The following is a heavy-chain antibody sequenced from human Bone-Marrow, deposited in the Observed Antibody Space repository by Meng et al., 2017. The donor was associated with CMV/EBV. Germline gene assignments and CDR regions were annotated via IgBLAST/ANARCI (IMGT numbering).Heavy chain of an antibody. J-gene: IGHJ4*02. CDR1: GFTFSSYS. CDR2: INGSNSHI. Sequence: GGSLRLSCAASGFTFSSYSMNWVRQAPGKGLEWVSSINGSNSHIYYADSVKGRLTISRDNAKNSLHLQMSSLRAEDTAMYYCARGLGDSGSDNYFDYWGQGILVTVSS. D-gene: IGHD5-12*01. CDR3: ARGLGDSGSDNYFDY. V-gene: IGHV3-21*01.